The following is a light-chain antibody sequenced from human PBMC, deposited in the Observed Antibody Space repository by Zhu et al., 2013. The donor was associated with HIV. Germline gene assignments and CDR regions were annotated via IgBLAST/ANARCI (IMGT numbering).Light chain of an antibody. CDR3: QQYNNWLFT. CDR2: SVS. Sequence: EIVMTQSPATLSVSPGDRVTLSCRASQSVNRNLAWYQQKPGQAPRLLMYSVSARATNIPARFSGSGSGTDFTLTISYLQSEDFAIYYCQQYNNWLFTFGQGTRLE. V-gene: IGKV3-15*01. CDR1: QSVNRN. J-gene: IGKJ5*01.